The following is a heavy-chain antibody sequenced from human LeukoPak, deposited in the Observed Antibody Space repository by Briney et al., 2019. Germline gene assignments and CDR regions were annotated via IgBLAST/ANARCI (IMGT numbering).Heavy chain of an antibody. CDR2: IYYSGST. J-gene: IGHJ4*02. CDR1: GGSLSSSPYY. Sequence: SETLSLTCTVSGGSLSSSPYYWGWIRQPPGKGLEWIGSIYYSGSTYYNPSLKSRVTISVDTSKNHFSLKLSSVTAADTAVYFCARHVSPTYYFDYWGQGTLVTVSS. D-gene: IGHD5/OR15-5a*01. V-gene: IGHV4-39*01. CDR3: ARHVSPTYYFDY.